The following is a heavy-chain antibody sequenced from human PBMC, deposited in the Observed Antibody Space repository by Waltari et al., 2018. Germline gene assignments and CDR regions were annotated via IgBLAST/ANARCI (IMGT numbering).Heavy chain of an antibody. Sequence: QVQLQESGPGLVKPSETLSLTCTVSGGSISSHYWSWIRQPPGKGLEWIGYIYYSGSTNTSPSQKSRVTISVDTSKNQCSLKLSSVTAADTAVYYCARRPASGWFDPWGQGTLVTVSS. CDR2: IYYSGST. J-gene: IGHJ5*02. CDR1: GGSISSHY. CDR3: ARRPASGWFDP. V-gene: IGHV4-59*11. D-gene: IGHD6-6*01.